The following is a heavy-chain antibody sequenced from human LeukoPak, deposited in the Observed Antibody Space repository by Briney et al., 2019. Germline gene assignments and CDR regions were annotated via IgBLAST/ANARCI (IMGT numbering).Heavy chain of an antibody. CDR3: ARANGYSDY. Sequence: PSDTLSLTCTVSGGSISSYYWSWIRQPPGKGLEWIGYIYYSGSTNYNPSLKSRVTISVDTSKDQFSLKLSSVTAADTAVYYCARANGYSDYWGQGTLVTVSS. CDR2: IYYSGST. D-gene: IGHD5-24*01. CDR1: GGSISSYY. V-gene: IGHV4-59*01. J-gene: IGHJ4*02.